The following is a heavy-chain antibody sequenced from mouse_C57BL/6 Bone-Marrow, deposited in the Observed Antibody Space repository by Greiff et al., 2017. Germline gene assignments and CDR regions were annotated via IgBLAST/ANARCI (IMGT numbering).Heavy chain of an antibody. V-gene: IGHV1-59*01. CDR1: GYTFTSYW. CDR2: IDPSDSYT. D-gene: IGHD1-1*01. CDR3: AKMDYYGSSYDHYYAMDY. Sequence: VQLQQPGAELVRPGTSVKLSCKASGYTFTSYWMHWVKQRPGQGLEWIGVIDPSDSYTNYNQKFKGKATLTVDTSSSTAYMQLSSLTSEDSAVYYCAKMDYYGSSYDHYYAMDYWGQGTSVTVSS. J-gene: IGHJ4*01.